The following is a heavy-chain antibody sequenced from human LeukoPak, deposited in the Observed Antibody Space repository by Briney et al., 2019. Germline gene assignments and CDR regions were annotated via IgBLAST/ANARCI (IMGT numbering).Heavy chain of an antibody. CDR2: ISNSEGT. CDR3: ARVVLPATLPPYYHYMDV. Sequence: SETLSLTCSVSGGSISSHYWSCVREPPGKGLEWRGDISNSEGTISKPSLKRRVTISIAPSKEQFSLRLSSATVADSALYYCARVVLPATLPPYYHYMDVWGKGASVTVSS. D-gene: IGHD1-26*01. CDR1: GGSISSHY. V-gene: IGHV4-59*11. J-gene: IGHJ6*03.